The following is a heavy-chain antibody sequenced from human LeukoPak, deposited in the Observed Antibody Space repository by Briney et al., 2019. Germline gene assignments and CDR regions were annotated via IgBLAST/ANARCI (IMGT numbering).Heavy chain of an antibody. CDR1: GFTFSSYA. D-gene: IGHD3-22*01. V-gene: IGHV3-23*01. J-gene: IGHJ4*02. CDR2: ISGSGGST. CDR3: AKDQSWYYDSSGYYSLSY. Sequence: GGSLRLSCAASGFTFSSYAMSWVRQAPGKGLEWVSAISGSGGSTYYADSVKGRFTISRDNSKNTLYLQMNSLRAEDTAVYYCAKDQSWYYDSSGYYSLSYWGQGTLVTVSS.